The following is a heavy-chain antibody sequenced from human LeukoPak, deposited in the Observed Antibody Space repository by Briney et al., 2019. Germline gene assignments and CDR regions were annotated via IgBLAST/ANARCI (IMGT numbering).Heavy chain of an antibody. CDR2: ISGSGGST. CDR3: AKMVYSSGWYSDYYYYYMDV. V-gene: IGHV3-23*01. Sequence: GGSLRLSCAASGFTFSSYAMSWVRQAPGKGLEWVSAISGSGGSTYYADSVKGRFTISRDNSKNTLYLQMNSLRAEDTAVYYCAKMVYSSGWYSDYYYYYMDVWGKGTTVTVSS. D-gene: IGHD6-19*01. CDR1: GFTFSSYA. J-gene: IGHJ6*03.